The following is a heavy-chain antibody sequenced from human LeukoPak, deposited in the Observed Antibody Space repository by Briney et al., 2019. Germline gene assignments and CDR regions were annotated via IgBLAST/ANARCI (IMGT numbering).Heavy chain of an antibody. CDR2: ISAYNGNT. CDR3: ARDLGSSWHWYSNYYFDY. V-gene: IGHV1-18*01. Sequence: ASVKVSCKASGGTFSSYAISWVRQAPGQGLEWMGWISAYNGNTNYAQKLQGRVTMTTDTSTSTAYMELRSLRSDDTAVYYCARDLGSSWHWYSNYYFDYWGQGTLVTVSS. J-gene: IGHJ4*02. CDR1: GGTFSSYA. D-gene: IGHD6-13*01.